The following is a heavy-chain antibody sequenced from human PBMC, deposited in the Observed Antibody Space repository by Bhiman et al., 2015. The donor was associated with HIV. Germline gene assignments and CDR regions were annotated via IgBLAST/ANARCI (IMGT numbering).Heavy chain of an antibody. V-gene: IGHV3-43*01. CDR3: TRFKGYASSTYYRTNWFDP. Sequence: VQLVESGGIVVQPGGSLRLSCAASGITFSDYTMHWVRQAPGKGLEWVSLITSDGSDSYYSDSVKGRFTISRDYSTNSLYLQMNSLRSEDTALYYCTRFKGYASSTYYRTNWFDPWGLGTLVTVSS. J-gene: IGHJ5*02. CDR1: GITFSDYT. D-gene: IGHD3-22*01. CDR2: ITSDGSDS.